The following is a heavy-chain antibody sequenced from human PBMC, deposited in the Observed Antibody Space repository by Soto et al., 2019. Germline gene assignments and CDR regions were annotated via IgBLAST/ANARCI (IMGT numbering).Heavy chain of an antibody. V-gene: IGHV4-30-4*08. CDR1: GGSISSGDYY. Sequence: SETLSLTCTVSGGSISSGDYYWSWTRQPPGKGLEWIGYIYYSGSTYYNPSLKSRVTISVDTSKNQFSLKLSSVTAADTAVYYCARDDFWSGYYPYGMDVWGQGTTVTVSS. J-gene: IGHJ6*02. D-gene: IGHD3-3*01. CDR3: ARDDFWSGYYPYGMDV. CDR2: IYYSGST.